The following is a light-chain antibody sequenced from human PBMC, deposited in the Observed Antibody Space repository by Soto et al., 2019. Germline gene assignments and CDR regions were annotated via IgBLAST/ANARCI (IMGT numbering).Light chain of an antibody. Sequence: SYELTQPPSVSVAPGKTARITCGGNNIGSKSVHWYQQKPGQAPVLVIYYDSDRPSGIPERFSGSNSGNTATLTISRVEAGDEADYYCQVWYSSSYVVFGGGTKLTVL. CDR2: YDS. CDR3: QVWYSSSYVV. J-gene: IGLJ2*01. CDR1: NIGSKS. V-gene: IGLV3-21*04.